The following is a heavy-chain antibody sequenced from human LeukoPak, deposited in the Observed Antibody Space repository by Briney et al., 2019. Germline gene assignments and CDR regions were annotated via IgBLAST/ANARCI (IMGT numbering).Heavy chain of an antibody. CDR1: GYTFTSYG. CDR3: AREFAGYYGSGSYLNWFDP. Sequence: ASVNVSCKASGYTFTSYGISWVRQAPGQGLEWMGWISAYNGNTNYEQKLQGRVTMTTDTSTSTAYMELRSLRSDDAAVYYCAREFAGYYGSGSYLNWFDPWGQGTLVTVSS. J-gene: IGHJ5*02. CDR2: ISAYNGNT. V-gene: IGHV1-18*01. D-gene: IGHD3-10*01.